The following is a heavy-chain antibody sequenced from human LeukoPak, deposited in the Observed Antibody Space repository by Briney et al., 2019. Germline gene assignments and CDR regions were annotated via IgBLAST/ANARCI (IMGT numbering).Heavy chain of an antibody. V-gene: IGHV3-23*01. CDR1: GFTFSSYG. D-gene: IGHD3-10*01. J-gene: IGHJ6*03. CDR2: ISGSGGST. Sequence: PGGTLRLSCAASGFTFSSYGMSWVRQAPGKGLEWVSAISGSGGSTYYADSVKGRFTISRDNSKNTLYLQMNSLRAEDTAVYYCATPAPHGSDPSLYYYYMDVWGKGTTVTISS. CDR3: ATPAPHGSDPSLYYYYMDV.